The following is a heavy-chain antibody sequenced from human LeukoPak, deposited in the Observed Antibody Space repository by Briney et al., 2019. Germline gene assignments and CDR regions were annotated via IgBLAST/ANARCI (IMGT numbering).Heavy chain of an antibody. V-gene: IGHV3-7*01. CDR1: GFTFSNYW. J-gene: IGHJ4*02. Sequence: GGSLRLSCAASGFTFSNYWMTWVRQAPGKGLEWVANIKQDESEKYYVDSVKGRFTVSRDNFKNSAYLQMNSLRAEDTAMYYCATPVGGVWSFDYWGQGTLVTVSS. CDR3: ATPVGGVWSFDY. CDR2: IKQDESEK. D-gene: IGHD2-15*01.